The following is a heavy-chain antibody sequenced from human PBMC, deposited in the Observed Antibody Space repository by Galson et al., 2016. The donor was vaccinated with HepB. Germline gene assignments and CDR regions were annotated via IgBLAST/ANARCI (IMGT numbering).Heavy chain of an antibody. Sequence: QSGAEVKEPGESLKISCKGSGYSFTSYWIGWVRQMPGKGLEWMGIIYPGDSDTRYSPSFQGQVTISADKSINTAYLQWSSLKASDTAMYYCARQGAGEGCCSSTSCYSGIFDYWGQGTLVTVSS. CDR1: GYSFTSYW. V-gene: IGHV5-51*01. D-gene: IGHD2-2*02. J-gene: IGHJ4*02. CDR2: IYPGDSDT. CDR3: ARQGAGEGCCSSTSCYSGIFDY.